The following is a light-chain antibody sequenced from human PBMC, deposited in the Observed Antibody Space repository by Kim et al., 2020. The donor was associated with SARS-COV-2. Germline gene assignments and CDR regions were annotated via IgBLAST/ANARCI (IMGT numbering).Light chain of an antibody. CDR1: YNY. CDR3: SSFTTSDAWV. J-gene: IGLJ3*02. V-gene: IGLV2-14*04. CDR2: HVS. Sequence: YNYVSWCQQHPGKAPKLLIFHVSKRPSGVSSRFSGSKSANTASLTISGLQAEDEADYYCSSFTTSDAWVFGGGTKVTVL.